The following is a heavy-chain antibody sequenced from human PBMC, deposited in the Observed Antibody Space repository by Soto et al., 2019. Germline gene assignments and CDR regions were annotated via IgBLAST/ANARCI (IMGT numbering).Heavy chain of an antibody. CDR3: ARDMSGGSSWYEFDS. J-gene: IGHJ4*02. V-gene: IGHV4-59*01. CDR1: GDSIRSSY. Sequence: KSSETLSLTCTVSGDSIRSSYWSWVRQPPGRGLEWIGYVYHTGTTNSNPSLKSRVTISPDTSKNLFSLKLISVTPADTAVYFCARDMSGGSSWYEFDSWGPGTLVTVSS. D-gene: IGHD6-13*01. CDR2: VYHTGTT.